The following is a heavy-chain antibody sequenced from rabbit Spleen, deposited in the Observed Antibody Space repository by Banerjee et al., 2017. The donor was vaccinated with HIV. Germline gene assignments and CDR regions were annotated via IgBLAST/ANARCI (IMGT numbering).Heavy chain of an antibody. J-gene: IGHJ4*01. CDR2: ITSGGRT. CDR3: AGHWDF. CDR1: GFSLSSKD. Sequence: QSLEESGGGLVKPGASLTLTCTVSGFSLSSKDMSWVRQAPEKGLEWIGYITSGGRTMYASWAKGRFTISKTSSTTVTLQMTSLTAADTATYFCAGHWDFWGPGTLVTVS. V-gene: IGHV1S40*01.